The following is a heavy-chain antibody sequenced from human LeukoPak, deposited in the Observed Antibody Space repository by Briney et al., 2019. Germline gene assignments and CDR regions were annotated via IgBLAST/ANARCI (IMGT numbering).Heavy chain of an antibody. J-gene: IGHJ4*02. Sequence: SETLSLTCTVSGDSISSYYWSWIRQPAGKGLEWIGRIYTSGSTNYNPSLKSRVTMSVDTSKNQFSLKLSSVTAEDTAVYYCARDKFETMVRGVIAHWGQGTLVTVSS. CDR3: ARDKFETMVRGVIAH. CDR2: IYTSGST. V-gene: IGHV4-4*07. D-gene: IGHD3-10*01. CDR1: GDSISSYY.